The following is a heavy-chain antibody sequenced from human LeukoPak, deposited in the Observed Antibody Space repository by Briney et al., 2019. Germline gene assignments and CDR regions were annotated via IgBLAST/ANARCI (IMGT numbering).Heavy chain of an antibody. V-gene: IGHV1-18*01. CDR3: AKDETSIAVAGPFHY. D-gene: IGHD6-13*01. CDR2: ISADSGNT. J-gene: IGHJ4*02. Sequence: ASVKVSCKASGYTFTSYGISWVRQAPGQGLEWVGRISADSGNTNYAQKLQGRVTMTTDTSTSTAYMELRSLRSDDTAVYYCAKDETSIAVAGPFHYWGQGTLVTVSS. CDR1: GYTFTSYG.